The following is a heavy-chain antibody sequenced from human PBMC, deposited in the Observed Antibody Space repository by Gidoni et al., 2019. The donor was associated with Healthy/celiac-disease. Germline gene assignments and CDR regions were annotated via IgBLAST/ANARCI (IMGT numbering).Heavy chain of an antibody. Sequence: EVQLVESVGGLVQPGRSLRLSCAASGFTFDDYAMHWVRQAPGKGLEWVSGISWNSCSIGYADSVKGRFTISRDNAKNSLYLQMNSLRAEDTALYYCAKTLAYYDFWSGGFDYWGQGTLVTVSS. V-gene: IGHV3-9*01. CDR1: GFTFDDYA. J-gene: IGHJ4*02. CDR2: ISWNSCSI. D-gene: IGHD3-3*01. CDR3: AKTLAYYDFWSGGFDY.